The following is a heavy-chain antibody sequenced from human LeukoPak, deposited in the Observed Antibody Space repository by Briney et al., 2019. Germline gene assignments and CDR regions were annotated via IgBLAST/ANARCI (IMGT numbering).Heavy chain of an antibody. CDR2: ISWNSGSI. V-gene: IGHV3-9*01. CDR3: AKGLYSYGAGDAFDI. D-gene: IGHD5-18*01. J-gene: IGHJ3*02. Sequence: GGSLRLSCAASGFTFDDYAMHWVRQAPGKGLEWVSGISWNSGSIGYADSVKGRFTISRDNSKNTLYLQMNSLRAEDTAVYYCAKGLYSYGAGDAFDIWGQGTMVTVSS. CDR1: GFTFDDYA.